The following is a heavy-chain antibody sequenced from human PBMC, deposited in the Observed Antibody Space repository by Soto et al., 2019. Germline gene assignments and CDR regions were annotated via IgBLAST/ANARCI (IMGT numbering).Heavy chain of an antibody. CDR3: ASWAYYDILTGYSAYYYGMDV. D-gene: IGHD3-9*01. Sequence: SVKVSFKASGGTFSSYAISWVRQAPGQGLEWMGGIIPIFGTANYAQKFQGRVTITADESTSTAYMELSSLRSEDTAVYYCASWAYYDILTGYSAYYYGMDVWGQGTTVTVSS. CDR1: GGTFSSYA. V-gene: IGHV1-69*13. CDR2: IIPIFGTA. J-gene: IGHJ6*02.